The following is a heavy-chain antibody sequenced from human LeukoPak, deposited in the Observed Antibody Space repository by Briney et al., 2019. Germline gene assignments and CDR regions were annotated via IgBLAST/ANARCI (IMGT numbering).Heavy chain of an antibody. D-gene: IGHD2-21*02. J-gene: IGHJ4*02. CDR3: ARDLRLKELTYCGGDCLDY. Sequence: GGSLRLSCAASGFTFSNYAMHWVRQAPGKGLECVSAISSNGGSTYYANSVKGRFTISRDNSKNTLYLQMNSLRAEDRAVYYCARDLRLKELTYCGGDCLDYWGQGKLVTVSS. CDR2: ISSNGGST. V-gene: IGHV3-64*01. CDR1: GFTFSNYA.